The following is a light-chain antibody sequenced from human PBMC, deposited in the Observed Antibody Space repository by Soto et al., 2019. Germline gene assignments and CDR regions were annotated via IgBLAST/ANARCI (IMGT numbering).Light chain of an antibody. J-gene: IGKJ2*01. CDR3: QQFGTSFPYT. CDR1: QSVSSSY. CDR2: DAS. V-gene: IGKV3-20*01. Sequence: EIVLTQSPGTLFLSPGERATLTCRASQSVSSSYLAWYQQKPGQAPRLLMYDASSRATGIPDRFSGSGSETDFTLTISRLEPEDFAVYYCQQFGTSFPYTFGQGTKLDIK.